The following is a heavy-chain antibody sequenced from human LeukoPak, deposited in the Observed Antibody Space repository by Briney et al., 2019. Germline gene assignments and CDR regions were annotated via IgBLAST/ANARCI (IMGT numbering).Heavy chain of an antibody. CDR3: AKDTTAWWYHRAYMNV. Sequence: GSLRLSCAASGFSLSTYALSWVRQAPGGGLEWVAAISSSGDKTYHADSVKGRFTISKDNSENRLSLQMDSLRAEDTAVYFCAKDTTAWWYHRAYMNVWGKGTTVTVSS. CDR2: ISSSGDKT. J-gene: IGHJ6*03. D-gene: IGHD2-15*01. V-gene: IGHV3-23*01. CDR1: GFSLSTYA.